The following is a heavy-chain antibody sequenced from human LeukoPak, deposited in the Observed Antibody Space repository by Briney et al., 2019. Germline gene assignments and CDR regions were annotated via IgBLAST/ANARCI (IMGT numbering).Heavy chain of an antibody. CDR3: ARVGIQLWLHYFDY. J-gene: IGHJ4*02. CDR2: ISAYNGNT. Sequence: ASVKVSCKASGYTFTSYGIGWVRQAPGQGLEWMGWISAYNGNTNYAQKLQGGVTMTTDTSTSTAYMELRSLRSDDTAVYYCARVGIQLWLHYFDYWGQGTLVTVSS. CDR1: GYTFTSYG. V-gene: IGHV1-18*01. D-gene: IGHD5-18*01.